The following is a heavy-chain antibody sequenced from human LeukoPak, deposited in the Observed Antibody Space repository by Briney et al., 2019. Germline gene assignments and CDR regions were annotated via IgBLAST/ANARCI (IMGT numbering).Heavy chain of an antibody. J-gene: IGHJ3*02. D-gene: IGHD2-2*01. CDR2: MNPNSGNT. V-gene: IGHV1-8*03. CDR1: GYTFTSYD. CDR3: ARGVVGVPAAIDAFDI. Sequence: ASVKVSCKASGYTFTSYDINWVRQATGQGLEWMGWMNPNSGNTGYAQKFQGRVTITRNTSISTAYMELSSLRSEDTAVYYCARGVVGVPAAIDAFDIWGQGTMVTVSS.